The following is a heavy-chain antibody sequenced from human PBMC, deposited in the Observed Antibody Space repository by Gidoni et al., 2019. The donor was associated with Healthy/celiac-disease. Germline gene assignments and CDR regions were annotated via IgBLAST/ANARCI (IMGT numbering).Heavy chain of an antibody. J-gene: IGHJ6*02. V-gene: IGHV2-5*02. Sequence: QITLKESGLTLVKPTQTLTLTCTFSGFSLSTSGVGVGWIRQPPGTVLEWLALIYWDDDKRYSPSLKSRLTITKDTSKNQVVLTMTNMDPVATATYYCAHRAGGYGMDVWGQGTTVTVSS. CDR2: IYWDDDK. CDR3: AHRAGGYGMDV. CDR1: GFSLSTSGVG. D-gene: IGHD3-10*01.